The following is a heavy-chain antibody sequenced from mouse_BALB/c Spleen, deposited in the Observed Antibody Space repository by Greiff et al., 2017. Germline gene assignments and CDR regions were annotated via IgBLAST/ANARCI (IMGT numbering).Heavy chain of an antibody. CDR1: GFTFSNYW. V-gene: IGHV6-6*02. CDR2: IRLKSNNYAT. J-gene: IGHJ3*01. CDR3: TRDGYGNY. D-gene: IGHD2-10*02. Sequence: EVMLVESGGGLVQPGGSMKLSCVASGFTFSNYWMNWVRQSPEKGLEWVAEIRLKSNNYATHYAESVKGRFTISRDDSKSSVYLQMNNLRAEDTGIYYCTRDGYGNYWGQGTLVTVSA.